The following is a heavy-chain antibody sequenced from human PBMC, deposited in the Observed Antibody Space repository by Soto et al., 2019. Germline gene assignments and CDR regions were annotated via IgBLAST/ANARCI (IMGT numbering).Heavy chain of an antibody. V-gene: IGHV5-51*01. J-gene: IGHJ6*02. D-gene: IGHD5-18*01. CDR1: GYSFTSYW. CDR2: IYPGDSDT. Sequence: PGESLKISCKGSGYSFTSYWIGWVRQMPGKGLEWMGIIYPGDSDTRYSPSFQGQVTISADKSISTAYLQWSSLKASDTAMYYCARHNRGDGYSSVPVYYYGMDVWGQGTTVTVSS. CDR3: ARHNRGDGYSSVPVYYYGMDV.